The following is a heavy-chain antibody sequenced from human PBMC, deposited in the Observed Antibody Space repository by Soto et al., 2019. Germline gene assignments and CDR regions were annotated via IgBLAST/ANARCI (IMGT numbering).Heavy chain of an antibody. Sequence: GESLKISCKVSGYSFTSYWISWVRQMPGKGLEWMGRIDPSDSYTNYSPSFQGHVTISADKSISTAYLQWSSLKASDTAMYYCARHEDTAMVSSWFDPWGQGTLVTVSS. V-gene: IGHV5-10-1*01. D-gene: IGHD5-18*01. CDR1: GYSFTSYW. J-gene: IGHJ5*02. CDR3: ARHEDTAMVSSWFDP. CDR2: IDPSDSYT.